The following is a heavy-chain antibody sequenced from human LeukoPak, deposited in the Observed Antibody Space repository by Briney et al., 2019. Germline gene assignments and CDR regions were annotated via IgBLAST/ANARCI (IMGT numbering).Heavy chain of an antibody. CDR1: GFTFSSYG. CDR3: ARDGAARAFDY. V-gene: IGHV3-33*01. Sequence: PGGSLRLSCAASGFTFSSYGMHWVRQAPGKGLEWVAVIWYDGSNKYYADSVKGRFTFSRDNSKNTLYLQMNSLRAEDTAVYYCARDGAARAFDYWGQGTLVTVSS. J-gene: IGHJ4*02. CDR2: IWYDGSNK. D-gene: IGHD6-6*01.